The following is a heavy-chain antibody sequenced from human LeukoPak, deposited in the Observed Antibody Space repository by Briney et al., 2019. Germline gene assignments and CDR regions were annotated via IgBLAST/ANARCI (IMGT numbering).Heavy chain of an antibody. CDR2: ISSSSYI. CDR1: GFTFSSYS. D-gene: IGHD3-10*01. V-gene: IGHV3-21*01. J-gene: IGHJ4*02. Sequence: GGFLRLSCAASGFTFSSYSMNWVRQAPGKGLEWVSSISSSSYIYYADSVKGRFTISRDNAKNSLYLQMNSLRAEDTAVYYCARGVRGVVAGVFDYWGQGTLVTVSS. CDR3: ARGVRGVVAGVFDY.